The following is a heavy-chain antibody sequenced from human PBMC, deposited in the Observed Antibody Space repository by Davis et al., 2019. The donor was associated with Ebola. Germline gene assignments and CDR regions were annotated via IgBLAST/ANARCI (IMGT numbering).Heavy chain of an antibody. CDR2: INPSGGST. D-gene: IGHD5-18*01. CDR1: GYTFTSYF. CDR3: ARGTPDTAMVYYYYGMDV. V-gene: IGHV1-46*01. Sequence: ASVKVSCKASGYTFTSYFMHWLRQAPGQGLEWMGVINPSGGSTSYAQKFQGRVTMTRDTSISTAYMELSRLRSDDTAVYYCARGTPDTAMVYYYYGMDVWGKGTTVTVSS. J-gene: IGHJ6*04.